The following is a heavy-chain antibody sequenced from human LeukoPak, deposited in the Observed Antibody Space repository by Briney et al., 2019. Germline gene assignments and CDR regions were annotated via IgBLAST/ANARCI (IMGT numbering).Heavy chain of an antibody. J-gene: IGHJ4*02. CDR1: GFTFDDYG. V-gene: IGHV3-20*04. Sequence: GGSLRLSCAASGFTFDDYGMSWVRQAPGKGLEWVSGINWNGGSTGYADSVKGRFTISRDNSKNTLYLQMNSLRAGDTAVYYCAKDRDNMDFDYWGQGTLVTVSS. CDR2: INWNGGST. D-gene: IGHD1-1*01. CDR3: AKDRDNMDFDY.